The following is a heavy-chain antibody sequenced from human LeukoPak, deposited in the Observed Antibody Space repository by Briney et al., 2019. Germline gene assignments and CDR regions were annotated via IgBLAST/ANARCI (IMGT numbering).Heavy chain of an antibody. CDR3: ARDRGIYYLPGDAFDI. J-gene: IGHJ3*02. Sequence: GGSLRLSCAASGFTFSSYSMNWVRQAPGKGLEWVSSISSSSSYIYYADSVKGRFTISRDNAKNSLYLQMNSLRAEDTAVYYCARDRGIYYLPGDAFDIWGQGTMVTVSS. V-gene: IGHV3-21*01. D-gene: IGHD3-10*01. CDR1: GFTFSSYS. CDR2: ISSSSSYI.